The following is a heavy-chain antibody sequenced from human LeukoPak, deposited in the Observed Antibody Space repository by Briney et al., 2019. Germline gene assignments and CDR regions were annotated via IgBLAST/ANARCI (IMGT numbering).Heavy chain of an antibody. J-gene: IGHJ4*02. Sequence: PGGSLRLSCAASGFTFSSYAMHWVRQAPGKGLEWVAVISYDGSSKYYADSVKGRFTISRDNSKNTLYLQMNSLRAEDTAVYYCANYLYYFDYWGQGTLVTVSS. V-gene: IGHV3-30-3*01. D-gene: IGHD4-4*01. CDR3: ANYLYYFDY. CDR2: ISYDGSSK. CDR1: GFTFSSYA.